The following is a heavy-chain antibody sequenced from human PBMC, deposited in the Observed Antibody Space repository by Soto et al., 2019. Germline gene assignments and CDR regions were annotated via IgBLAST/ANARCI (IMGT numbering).Heavy chain of an antibody. CDR3: ARETSSGWYNWFDP. CDR2: IYYSGST. J-gene: IGHJ5*02. V-gene: IGHV4-31*03. Sequence: PSETLSLTCTVSGGSISSGGYYWSWIRQHPGKGLEWIGYIYYSGSTYYNPSLKSRVTISVDTSKNQFSLKLSSVTAADTAVYYCARETSSGWYNWFDPWGQGTLVTVSS. CDR1: GGSISSGGYY. D-gene: IGHD6-19*01.